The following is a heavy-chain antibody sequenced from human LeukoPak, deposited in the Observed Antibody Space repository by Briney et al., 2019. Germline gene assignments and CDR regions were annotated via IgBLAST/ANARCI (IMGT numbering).Heavy chain of an antibody. CDR2: IKQDGSEE. Sequence: GGSLRLSCAPSGFTFSSFWMSWVRQPPGKGLEWVANIKQDGSEEYYVDSVKGRFTISRDNAKNSLYLQMNSLRAEDTAVYYCARVTWEGGLIDYWGQGTLVTVSS. CDR3: ARVTWEGGLIDY. V-gene: IGHV3-7*01. D-gene: IGHD1-26*01. CDR1: GFTFSSFW. J-gene: IGHJ4*02.